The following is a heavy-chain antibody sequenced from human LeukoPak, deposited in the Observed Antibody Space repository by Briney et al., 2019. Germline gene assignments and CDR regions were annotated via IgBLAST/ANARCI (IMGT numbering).Heavy chain of an antibody. Sequence: PSETLSLTCTVSGGSISSSSYYWGWIRQPPGKGLEWIGSIYYSGSTYYNPSLKGRVTISVDTSKNQFSLKLSSVTAADTAVYYCARTGCSGGSCYSGPYYYYYMDVWGKGTTVTVSS. CDR3: ARTGCSGGSCYSGPYYYYYMDV. D-gene: IGHD2-15*01. CDR1: GGSISSSSYY. V-gene: IGHV4-39*07. J-gene: IGHJ6*03. CDR2: IYYSGST.